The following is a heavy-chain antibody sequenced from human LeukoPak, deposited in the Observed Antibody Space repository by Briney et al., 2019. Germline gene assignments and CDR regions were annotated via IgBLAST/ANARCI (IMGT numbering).Heavy chain of an antibody. Sequence: GGSLRLSCEGSAFIFSGHWMNWVRQAPGKGLEWVAVISYDGSNKYYADSVKGRFTISRDNSKNTLYLQMNSLRAEDTAVYYCARVADFWSGYYDYWGQGTLVTVSS. CDR3: ARVADFWSGYYDY. CDR2: ISYDGSNK. D-gene: IGHD3-3*01. V-gene: IGHV3-30-3*01. CDR1: AFIFSGHW. J-gene: IGHJ4*02.